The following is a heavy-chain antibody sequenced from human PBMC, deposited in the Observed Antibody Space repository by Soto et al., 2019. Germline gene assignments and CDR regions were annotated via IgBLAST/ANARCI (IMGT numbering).Heavy chain of an antibody. CDR2: INSDGSST. J-gene: IGHJ4*02. CDR3: ARAVVPAAIDY. V-gene: IGHV3-74*01. CDR1: GFTFSSYW. D-gene: IGHD2-2*01. Sequence: GGSLRLAXAASGFTFSSYWMHWVRQAPGKGLVWVSRINSDGSSTSYADSVKGRFTISRDNAKNTLYLQMNSLRAEDTAVYYCARAVVPAAIDYWGQGTLVTVSS.